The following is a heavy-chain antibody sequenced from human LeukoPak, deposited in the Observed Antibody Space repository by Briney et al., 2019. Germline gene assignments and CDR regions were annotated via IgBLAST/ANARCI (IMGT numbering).Heavy chain of an antibody. Sequence: PGGSLRLSCAASGFTFSSYEMNWVRQAPGKGLEWVSYISSSGNNIYYADSVKGRFTISRDNAKNSLYLQMSSLRAEDTAVYYCVREGDYYFDYWGQGTLVTASS. CDR3: VREGDYYFDY. D-gene: IGHD1-26*01. J-gene: IGHJ4*02. V-gene: IGHV3-48*03. CDR1: GFTFSSYE. CDR2: ISSSGNNI.